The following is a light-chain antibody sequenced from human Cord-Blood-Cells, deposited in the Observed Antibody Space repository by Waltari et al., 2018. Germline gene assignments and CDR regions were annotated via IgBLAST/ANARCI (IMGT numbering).Light chain of an antibody. CDR1: SSDAGGYNS. Sequence: SALTQPASVSGSPGQSITISCTGTSSDAGGYNSVTWYQPHPGNAPNLMISDVSKRPSGVSNRFSGSKSGNTASLTISGLQAEDEADYYCSSYTSSSTVVFGGGTKLTVL. CDR2: DVS. V-gene: IGLV2-14*01. J-gene: IGLJ2*01. CDR3: SSYTSSSTVV.